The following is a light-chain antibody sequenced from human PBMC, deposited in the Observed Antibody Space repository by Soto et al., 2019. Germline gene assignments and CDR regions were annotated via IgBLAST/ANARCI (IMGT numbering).Light chain of an antibody. CDR1: RSNIGAGYD. CDR2: DNT. Sequence: QSVLTQPPSVSGAPGQRVTISCTGSRSNIGAGYDVHWYQQLPGTAPKLLIYDNTNRPSGVPDRFSGSKSGTSASLAITGLQAEDEADYYCQSYDSILTVVFGGGTKVTVL. J-gene: IGLJ2*01. CDR3: QSYDSILTVV. V-gene: IGLV1-40*01.